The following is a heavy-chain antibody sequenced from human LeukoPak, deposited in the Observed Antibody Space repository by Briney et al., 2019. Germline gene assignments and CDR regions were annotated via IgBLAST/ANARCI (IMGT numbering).Heavy chain of an antibody. D-gene: IGHD3-10*01. Sequence: GASVKVSCKASGGTFSSYAISWVRQAPGQGLEWMGWINPNSGGTNYAQKFQGRVTMTRDTSISTAYMELSRLRSDDTAVYYCARGHYGSGSYYPLDYWGQGTLVTVSS. CDR2: INPNSGGT. CDR3: ARGHYGSGSYYPLDY. J-gene: IGHJ4*02. CDR1: GGTFSSYA. V-gene: IGHV1-2*02.